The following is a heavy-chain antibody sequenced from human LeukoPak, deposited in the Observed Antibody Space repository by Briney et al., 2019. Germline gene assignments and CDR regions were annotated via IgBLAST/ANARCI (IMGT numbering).Heavy chain of an antibody. Sequence: GGSLRLSCAASGFTFSSYSMNWVRQAPGKGLEWVSSISSSSSYIYYTDSVKGRFTISRDNAKNSVYLQMNSLRLEDTAVYYCARTGLGLYSFDYWGQGTLVTVSS. V-gene: IGHV3-21*01. CDR2: ISSSSSYI. CDR1: GFTFSSYS. D-gene: IGHD3/OR15-3a*01. J-gene: IGHJ4*02. CDR3: ARTGLGLYSFDY.